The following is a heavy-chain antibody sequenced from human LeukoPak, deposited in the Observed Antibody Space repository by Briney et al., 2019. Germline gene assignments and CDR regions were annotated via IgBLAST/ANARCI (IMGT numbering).Heavy chain of an antibody. CDR3: ASVIAAAGTEVIDY. D-gene: IGHD6-13*01. CDR2: ISYDGSNK. V-gene: IGHV3-30*03. J-gene: IGHJ4*02. Sequence: QTGRSLRLSCAASGFTFSSYGMHWVRQAPGKGLEWVAVISYDGSNKYYADSVKGRFTISRDNSKNTLYLQMNSLRAEDTAVYYCASVIAAAGTEVIDYWGQGTLVTVSS. CDR1: GFTFSSYG.